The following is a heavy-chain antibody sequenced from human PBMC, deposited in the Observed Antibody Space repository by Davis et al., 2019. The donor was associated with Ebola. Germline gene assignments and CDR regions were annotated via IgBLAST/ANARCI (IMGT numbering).Heavy chain of an antibody. Sequence: GGSLRLSCAASGFPFSVYFMDWVRQAPGKGLEWVAVISYDGSNKYYADSVKGRFTISRDNSKNTLYLQMNSLRAEDTAVYYCAGHTSSLYWGQGTLVTVSS. J-gene: IGHJ4*02. V-gene: IGHV3-30*03. CDR1: GFPFSVYF. D-gene: IGHD1-1*01. CDR2: ISYDGSNK. CDR3: AGHTSSLY.